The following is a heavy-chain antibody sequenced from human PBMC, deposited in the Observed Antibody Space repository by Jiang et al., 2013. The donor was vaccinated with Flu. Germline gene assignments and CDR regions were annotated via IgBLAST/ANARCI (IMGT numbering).Heavy chain of an antibody. V-gene: IGHV4-38-2*01. CDR3: ARGVTGYSYGYYFDY. CDR1: GYSISSGYY. CDR2: IYHSGYT. Sequence: GPGLVKPSETLSLTCAVSGYSISSGYYWGWIRQPPGKGLEWIASIYHSGYTYYNPSLKSRVTISVDTSKNHFSLKLNSVTAADTAVYYCARGVTGYSYGYYFDYWGRGTLVTVSS. D-gene: IGHD5-18*01. J-gene: IGHJ4*02.